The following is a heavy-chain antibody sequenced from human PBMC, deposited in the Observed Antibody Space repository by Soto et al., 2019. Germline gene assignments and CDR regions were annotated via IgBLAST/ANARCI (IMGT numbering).Heavy chain of an antibody. Sequence: PSETLSLTCTVSGGSISSSSYYWGWIRQPPGKGLEWIGSIYYSGSTYYNPSLKSRVTISVDTSKNQFSLKLSSVTAADTAVYYCARASRGDYYYYYYYMGVWGKGTTVTVSS. V-gene: IGHV4-39*01. CDR3: ARASRGDYYYYYYYMGV. J-gene: IGHJ6*03. CDR2: IYYSGST. D-gene: IGHD4-17*01. CDR1: GGSISSSSYY.